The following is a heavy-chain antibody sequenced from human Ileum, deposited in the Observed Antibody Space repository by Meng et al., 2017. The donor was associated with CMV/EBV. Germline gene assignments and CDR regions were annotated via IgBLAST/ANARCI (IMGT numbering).Heavy chain of an antibody. V-gene: IGHV4-39*07. D-gene: IGHD1-26*01. CDR3: ARDLTNKWFYY. J-gene: IGHJ4*02. CDR2: MYFSGIA. CDR1: VDPISSGSHS. Sequence: LQGSGPGLVNPAETLSLSCTASVDPISSGSHSWAWFRQPPGKRLEWIGSMYFSGIADYNPSLKSRVTISLHATQKQFSLRLTSVTAADSAVYFCARDLTNKWFYYWGQGTLVTVSS.